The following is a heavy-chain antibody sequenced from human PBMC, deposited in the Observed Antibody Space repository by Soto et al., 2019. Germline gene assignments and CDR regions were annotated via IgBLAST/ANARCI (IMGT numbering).Heavy chain of an antibody. Sequence: SETLSLTCAVSGYSISSGYYWGWIRQPPGKGLEWIGSIYHSGSTYYNPSLKSRVTISVDTSKNQFSLKLSSVNAADTAVYYCAVAHSSGWYLGSFDYWGQGTLVTVSS. J-gene: IGHJ4*02. CDR2: IYHSGST. CDR3: AVAHSSGWYLGSFDY. CDR1: GYSISSGYY. D-gene: IGHD6-19*01. V-gene: IGHV4-38-2*01.